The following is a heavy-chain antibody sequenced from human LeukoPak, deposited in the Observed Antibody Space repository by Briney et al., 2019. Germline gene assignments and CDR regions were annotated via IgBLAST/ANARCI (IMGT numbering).Heavy chain of an antibody. CDR1: GFTFSTSW. Sequence: PGGSLRLSCAASGFTFSTSWMTWVRQAPGKGLEWVASINGDGSEIHYVDSVKGRFTISRDNAKDSLYLQMNSLRAEDTAVYYCAKDLHYGSADYWGQGTLVTVSS. CDR3: AKDLHYGSADY. D-gene: IGHD3-10*01. CDR2: INGDGSEI. J-gene: IGHJ4*02. V-gene: IGHV3-7*01.